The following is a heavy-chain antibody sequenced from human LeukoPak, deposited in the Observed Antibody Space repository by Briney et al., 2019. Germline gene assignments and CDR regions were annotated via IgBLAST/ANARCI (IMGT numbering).Heavy chain of an antibody. V-gene: IGHV4-39*01. CDR3: ARQRGYHYDSTANRFSDL. D-gene: IGHD3-22*01. Sequence: SETLSLTCTVSGGSISSSSYYWGWIRQPPGKGLEWIGSIYYSGITYYNPSLKSRVTISVDTSKNQFSLKLNSVTAADTAVYYCARQRGYHYDSTANRFSDLWGQGTRVTVSS. J-gene: IGHJ5*02. CDR1: GGSISSSSYY. CDR2: IYYSGIT.